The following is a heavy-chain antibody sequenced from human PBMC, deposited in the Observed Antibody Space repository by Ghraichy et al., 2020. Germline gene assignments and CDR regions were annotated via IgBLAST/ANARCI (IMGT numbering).Heavy chain of an antibody. J-gene: IGHJ4*02. V-gene: IGHV4-34*01. D-gene: IGHD3-10*01. CDR1: GGSFSGYY. CDR3: ARGPRGGYGSGSYPPDY. CDR2: INHSGST. Sequence: SETLSLTCAVYGGSFSGYYWSWIRQPPGKGLEWIGEINHSGSTNYNPSLKSRVTISVDTSKNQFSLKLSSVTAADTAVYYCARGPRGGYGSGSYPPDYWGQGTLVTVSS.